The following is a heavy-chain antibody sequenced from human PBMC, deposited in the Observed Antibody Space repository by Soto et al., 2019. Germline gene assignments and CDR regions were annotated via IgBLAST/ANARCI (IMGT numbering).Heavy chain of an antibody. CDR2: ISTSNTC. CDR3: ASRAKSRILTGPPGY. CDR1: GALVRKYR. V-gene: IGHV3-21*01. D-gene: IGHD3-9*01. J-gene: IGHJ4*02. Sequence: SLRRAGAASGALVRKYRMHLVRQATRKWPRCVSSISTSNTCYAVSVKGRFTISIDNAQKSLYLQMNSLRAEDTAVYYCASRAKSRILTGPPGYWAQGSLITLYS.